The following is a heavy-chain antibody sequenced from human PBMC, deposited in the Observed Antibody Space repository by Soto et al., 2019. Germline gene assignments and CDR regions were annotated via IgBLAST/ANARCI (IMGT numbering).Heavy chain of an antibody. V-gene: IGHV4-4*02. CDR1: GVSISSHDW. CDR3: ATRDNTSFF. Sequence: QVQLQESGPGLVKPSGTLSLTCAVSGVSISSHDWWTWVHQPPGKGLEWIGESHQSGSTNYNSSLGSRVIIEVDTSKNQFSLNLRSVTVADTAVYYCATRDNTSFFWGQGTLVTVST. J-gene: IGHJ4*02. CDR2: SHQSGST. D-gene: IGHD2-2*01.